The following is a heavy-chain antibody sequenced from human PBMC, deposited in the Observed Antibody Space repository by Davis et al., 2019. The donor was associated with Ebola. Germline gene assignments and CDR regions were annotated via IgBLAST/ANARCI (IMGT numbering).Heavy chain of an antibody. CDR1: GYPFTSYG. J-gene: IGHJ4*02. D-gene: IGHD2/OR15-2a*01. CDR3: ARDTLGRALFDY. V-gene: IGHV1-18*01. CDR2: SYPSNGNT. Sequence: ASVKVSCKASGYPFTSYGITWVRQAPGQGLEWMGWSYPSNGNTHYAQKLQDRVTMTTDTSTSTAYMELRSLRSDDTALYYCARDTLGRALFDYWGQGTLVTVSS.